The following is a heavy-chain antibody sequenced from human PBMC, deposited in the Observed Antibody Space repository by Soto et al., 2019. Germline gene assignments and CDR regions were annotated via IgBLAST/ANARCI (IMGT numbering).Heavy chain of an antibody. V-gene: IGHV4-34*01. CDR1: GGSFSGYY. CDR2: INHSGST. CDR3: AREPQVAARHNWFDP. D-gene: IGHD2-15*01. J-gene: IGHJ5*02. Sequence: SETLSLTCAVYGGSFSGYYWSWIRQPPGKGLEWIGEINHSGSTNYNPSLKGRVTISVDTSKNQFSLKLSSVTAADTAVYYCAREPQVAARHNWFDPWGQGTLVTVSS.